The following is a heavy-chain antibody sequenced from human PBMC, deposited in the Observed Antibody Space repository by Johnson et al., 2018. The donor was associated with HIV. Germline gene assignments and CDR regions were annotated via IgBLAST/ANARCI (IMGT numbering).Heavy chain of an antibody. CDR2: ISKDGDNE. CDR3: TRDWGEDGYTWGLGFDI. Sequence: QVQLVESGGGVVQPGGSLRLSCLASGFSISDSAIHWVRQAPGKGLESVAVISKDGDNESYADSVKGRFTVSRDHSKNTLNLQMNSLRPEDTGVYYCTRDWGEDGYTWGLGFDIWGPGTVVTVSS. V-gene: IGHV3-30-3*01. CDR1: GFSISDSA. J-gene: IGHJ3*02. D-gene: IGHD5-24*01.